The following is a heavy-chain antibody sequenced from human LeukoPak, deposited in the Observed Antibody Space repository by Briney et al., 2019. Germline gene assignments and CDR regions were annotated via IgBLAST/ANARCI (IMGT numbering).Heavy chain of an antibody. CDR1: GYTFTSYG. V-gene: IGHV1-18*01. CDR3: ARDRRGITMVRGVISITPRVGLFDP. Sequence: GASVKVSCKASGYTFTSYGISWVRQAPGQGLEWMGWISAYNGNTNYAQKLQGRVTMTTDTSTSTAYMELRSLRSDDTAVYYCARDRRGITMVRGVISITPRVGLFDPWGQGTLVTVSS. D-gene: IGHD3-10*01. CDR2: ISAYNGNT. J-gene: IGHJ5*02.